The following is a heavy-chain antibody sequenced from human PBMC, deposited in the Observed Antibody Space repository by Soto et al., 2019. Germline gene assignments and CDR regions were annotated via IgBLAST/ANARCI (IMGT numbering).Heavy chain of an antibody. CDR2: ISSTTNYI. CDR1: GFTFTRYS. Sequence: EVQLVESGGGLVKPGGCLRLSCAASGFTFTRYSMNWVRLAPGKGLEWVSSISSTTNYIYYGDSMKGRFTISRDNAKNSLYLEMNSLRAEDTAVYYCARESEDLTSNFDYWGQGTLVTVSS. J-gene: IGHJ4*02. CDR3: ARESEDLTSNFDY. V-gene: IGHV3-21*06.